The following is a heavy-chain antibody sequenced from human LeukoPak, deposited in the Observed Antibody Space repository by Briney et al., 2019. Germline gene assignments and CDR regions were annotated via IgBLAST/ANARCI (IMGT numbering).Heavy chain of an antibody. V-gene: IGHV5-51*01. D-gene: IGHD2-15*01. CDR1: GYSFTNYW. CDR2: IYPGDSDT. Sequence: GESLKISCKASGYSFTNYWIGWVRQMPGKGLEWMGIIYPGDSDTRYSPSFQGQVTIPADKSVSTAYLQWSSLKASDTAMYYCARIMGYCSGGSCYPNWFDPWGQGTLVTVSS. CDR3: ARIMGYCSGGSCYPNWFDP. J-gene: IGHJ5*02.